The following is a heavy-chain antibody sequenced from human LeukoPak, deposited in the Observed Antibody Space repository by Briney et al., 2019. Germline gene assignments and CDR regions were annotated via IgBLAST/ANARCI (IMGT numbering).Heavy chain of an antibody. CDR3: AKGLRGYSYGFTLDY. D-gene: IGHD5-18*01. CDR1: GFTFSSYA. Sequence: GGSLRLSCAASGFTFSSYAMSWVRQAPGKGLEWVSAISGSGGSTYYADSVKGRFTISRDNSKNTLYLQMNSLRAEDTAVYYCAKGLRGYSYGFTLDYWGQGTLVTVSS. CDR2: ISGSGGST. V-gene: IGHV3-23*01. J-gene: IGHJ4*02.